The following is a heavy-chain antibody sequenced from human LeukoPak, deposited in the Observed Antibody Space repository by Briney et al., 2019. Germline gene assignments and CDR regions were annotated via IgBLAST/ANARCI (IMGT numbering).Heavy chain of an antibody. CDR3: ARDDFGDYVLY. CDR2: INPNSGGT. CDR1: GYTFTGYY. Sequence: ASVKVSCKASGYTFTGYYMHWVRQAPGQGLEWMGWINPNSGGTNYAQKFQGRVTMTRDTSINTSYMELSRLRSDDTAVYYCARDDFGDYVLYWGQGTLVTVSS. V-gene: IGHV1-2*02. D-gene: IGHD4-17*01. J-gene: IGHJ4*02.